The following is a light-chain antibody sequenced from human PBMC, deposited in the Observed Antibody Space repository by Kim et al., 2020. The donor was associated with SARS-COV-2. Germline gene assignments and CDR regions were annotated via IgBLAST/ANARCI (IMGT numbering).Light chain of an antibody. CDR3: QQYNNWPPIT. Sequence: VSPGERATLSCRASQSVSSNLVWYQQKPGQAPRLLIYGASTRATGIPARFSGSGSGTEFTLTISSLQSEDFAVYYCQQYNNWPPITFGGGTKVDIK. J-gene: IGKJ4*01. CDR1: QSVSSN. V-gene: IGKV3-15*01. CDR2: GAS.